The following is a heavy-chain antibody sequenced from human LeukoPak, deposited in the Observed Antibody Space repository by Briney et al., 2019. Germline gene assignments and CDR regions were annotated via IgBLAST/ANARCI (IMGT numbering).Heavy chain of an antibody. V-gene: IGHV3-23*01. CDR2: ISGTGGFTTST. CDR3: VKGSGRAVAATGKDHFDS. CDR1: GFTFSNYA. D-gene: IGHD6-19*01. J-gene: IGHJ4*02. Sequence: GGSLRLSCAASGFTFSNYAMTWVRQAPGKGLEWVSTISGTGGFTTSTYYADSVKGRFTISRDNSDNKLYLQMDGLRAEDTAGYYCVKGSGRAVAATGKDHFDSWGQGTLVTVSS.